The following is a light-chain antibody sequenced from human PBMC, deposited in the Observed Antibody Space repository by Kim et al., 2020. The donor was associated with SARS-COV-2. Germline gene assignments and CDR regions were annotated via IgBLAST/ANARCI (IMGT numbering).Light chain of an antibody. Sequence: ITISCTGTSSDIGAYAYVSWYQQHPGKAPKLIIYDVNKRPSGVSNRFSGSKSGNTASLTISGLQAEDEADYYCCSYRNSGSGTLVFGGGTQLTVL. CDR1: SSDIGAYAY. V-gene: IGLV2-14*03. J-gene: IGLJ3*02. CDR3: CSYRNSGSGTLV. CDR2: DVN.